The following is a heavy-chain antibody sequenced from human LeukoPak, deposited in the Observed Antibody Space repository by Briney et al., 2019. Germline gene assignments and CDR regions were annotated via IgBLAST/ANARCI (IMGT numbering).Heavy chain of an antibody. J-gene: IGHJ4*02. CDR2: ISGGTT. CDR1: GFTFGDYL. V-gene: IGHV3-49*03. Sequence: PGGSLRLSCTASGFTFGDYLMSWFRQAPGKGLEWIGFISGGTTEYAASVKGRFTISRDDSTSIAYLQMTSLTTEDTAVYYCSRGSGWLSVYWGQGTLVTVPS. D-gene: IGHD6-19*01. CDR3: SRGSGWLSVY.